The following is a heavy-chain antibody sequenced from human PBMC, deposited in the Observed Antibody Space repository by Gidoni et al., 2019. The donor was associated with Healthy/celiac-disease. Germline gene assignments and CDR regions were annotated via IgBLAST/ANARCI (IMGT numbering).Heavy chain of an antibody. D-gene: IGHD6-19*01. J-gene: IGHJ4*02. CDR2: SSWNSGSI. CDR3: AKDGRVGGWHYFDY. CDR1: GFTFADYA. Sequence: EVQLVESGGGLVQPGRSLRLSCAASGFTFADYAMHWVRQAPGKGLEWVSGSSWNSGSIGYADSVKGRFTISRDNAKNSLYLQMNSLRAEDTALYYCAKDGRVGGWHYFDYWGQGTLVTVSS. V-gene: IGHV3-9*01.